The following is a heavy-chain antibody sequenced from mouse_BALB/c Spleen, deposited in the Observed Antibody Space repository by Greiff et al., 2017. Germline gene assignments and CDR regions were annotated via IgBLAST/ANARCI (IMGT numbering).Heavy chain of an antibody. CDR2: INPSNGRT. V-gene: IGHV1S81*02. Sequence: VQLQQPGAELVKPGASVKLSCKASGYTFTSYWMHWVKQRPGQGLEWIGEINPSNGRTNYNEKFKSKATLTVDKSSSTAYMQLSSLTSEDSAVYYCARGDYGSSYVDYWGQGTTLTVSS. CDR3: ARGDYGSSYVDY. D-gene: IGHD1-1*01. J-gene: IGHJ2*01. CDR1: GYTFTSYW.